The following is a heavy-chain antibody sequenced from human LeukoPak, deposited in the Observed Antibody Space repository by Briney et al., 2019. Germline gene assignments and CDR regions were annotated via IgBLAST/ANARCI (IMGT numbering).Heavy chain of an antibody. J-gene: IGHJ2*01. V-gene: IGHV4-4*08. CDR3: ARRAYYDSSGYYPASGYFAL. Sequence: PSETLSLTCTVSGDSIFSYYWXXXRQPPGKGXEXXGYXXXNGITSYNPSLRSRGTISIATSKNQFSLRLRSVTAADTAIYYCARRAYYDSSGYYPASGYFALWGRGTLVTVSS. CDR1: GDSIFSYY. D-gene: IGHD3-22*01. CDR2: XXXNGIT.